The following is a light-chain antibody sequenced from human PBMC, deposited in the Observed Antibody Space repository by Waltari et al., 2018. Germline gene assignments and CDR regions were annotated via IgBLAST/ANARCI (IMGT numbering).Light chain of an antibody. V-gene: IGKV1-39*01. CDR1: QSISSY. J-gene: IGKJ2*01. CDR2: VAS. CDR3: QQSYSTPYT. Sequence: DIQMTQSPSSLSASVGDRVTITCRASQSISSYLNWYQQIPGKAPKLLIYVASSLQSGVPSRFSGSGSVTDFTLTISRLQPEDFATYYCQQSYSTPYTFGQGTKLEIK.